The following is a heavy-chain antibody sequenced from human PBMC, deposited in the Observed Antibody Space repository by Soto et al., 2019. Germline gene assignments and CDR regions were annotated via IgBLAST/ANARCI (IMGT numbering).Heavy chain of an antibody. J-gene: IGHJ4*02. CDR1: GGTFSSYI. V-gene: IGHV1-69*02. CDR2: IIPILGIA. CDR3: AKIQPDDYVDY. Sequence: QVQLVQSGAEVKKPGSSVKVSCKASGGTFSSYIISWVRQAPGQGLEWMGRIIPILGIANYAQKFQGRVTITAYKSAITAYIELSSLRSEYTAVYYCAKIQPDDYVDYWGQGTLVTVSS.